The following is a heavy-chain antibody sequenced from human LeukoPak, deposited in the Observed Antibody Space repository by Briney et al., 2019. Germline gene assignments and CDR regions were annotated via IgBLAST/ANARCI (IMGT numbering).Heavy chain of an antibody. V-gene: IGHV3-23*01. Sequence: SGGSLRLSCAASGFAFSSYAMRWVRQAPEKGLEWVSSISGSGDRRDSADSVKGRFTISRDNSKNTLYLEMYSLRAEDTAVYYCAKDRGHCTNGVCHNYYYMDAWGKGTTVTVSS. CDR1: GFAFSSYA. J-gene: IGHJ6*03. D-gene: IGHD2-8*01. CDR3: AKDRGHCTNGVCHNYYYMDA. CDR2: ISGSGDRR.